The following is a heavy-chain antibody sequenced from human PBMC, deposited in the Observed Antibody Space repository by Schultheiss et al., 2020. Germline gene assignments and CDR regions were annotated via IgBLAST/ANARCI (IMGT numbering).Heavy chain of an antibody. Sequence: SETLSLTCTVSGGAISSSSYYWSWIRQPPGKGLEWIGYIYYSGSTNYNPSLKSRVTISVDTSKNQFSLKLSSVTAADTAVYYCARGENWGSTFNYWGQGVLVTVSS. CDR3: ARGENWGSTFNY. CDR1: GGAISSSSYY. J-gene: IGHJ4*02. CDR2: IYYSGST. D-gene: IGHD7-27*01. V-gene: IGHV4-61*05.